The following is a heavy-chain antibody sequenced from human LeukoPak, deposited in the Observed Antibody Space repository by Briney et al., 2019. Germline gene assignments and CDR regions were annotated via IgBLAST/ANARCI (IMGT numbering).Heavy chain of an antibody. CDR2: IYYSGST. CDR1: GGSISSYY. D-gene: IGHD3-9*01. Sequence: SETLSLTCTVSGGSISSYYWSWIRQPPGKGLEWIGYIYYSGSTNYNPSLKSRATISVDTSKNQFSLKLSSVTAADTAVYYCARDRPYDILTGYDAFDIWGQGTMVTV. CDR3: ARDRPYDILTGYDAFDI. J-gene: IGHJ3*02. V-gene: IGHV4-59*01.